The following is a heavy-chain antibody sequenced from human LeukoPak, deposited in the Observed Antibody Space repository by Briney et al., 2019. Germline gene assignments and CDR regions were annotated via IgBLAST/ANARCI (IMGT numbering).Heavy chain of an antibody. Sequence: SETLSLTCAVSGGSISSNNWWIWVRQSPEKGLEWIGEIYHDGSTNYNPSLKSRVTISMDKSKNQLSLKLNFVTAADTAVYYCARVRYEYYSGCSCYDFDYWGQGTLVTVSS. CDR1: GGSISSNNW. D-gene: IGHD2-15*01. V-gene: IGHV4-4*02. J-gene: IGHJ4*02. CDR3: ARVRYEYYSGCSCYDFDY. CDR2: IYHDGST.